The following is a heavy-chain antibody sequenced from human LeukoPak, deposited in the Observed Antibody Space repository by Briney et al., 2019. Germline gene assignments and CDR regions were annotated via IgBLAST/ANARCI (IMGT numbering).Heavy chain of an antibody. CDR2: IYPSTGST. J-gene: IGHJ6*02. V-gene: IGHV1-46*01. CDR3: ARDWRIALVRGVINVPGGMNV. CDR1: AYTFTTYY. D-gene: IGHD3-10*01. Sequence: ASVKVSCKSSAYTFTTYYIHWVRQAPGQGPKWIGTIYPSTGSTYYAQRFQGRVTMTRDTSTSTVYMELGSLTSDDTAVYYCARDWRIALVRGVINVPGGMNVWGQGTTVTVSS.